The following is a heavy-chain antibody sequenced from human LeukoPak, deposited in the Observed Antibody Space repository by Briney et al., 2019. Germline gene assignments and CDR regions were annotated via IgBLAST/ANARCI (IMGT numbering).Heavy chain of an antibody. CDR1: GYTFSTYG. CDR2: ISAYNGNT. J-gene: IGHJ6*02. Sequence: ASVKVSCKASGYTFSTYGINWFRQAPGQGLEWMGWISAYNGNTNYAQKLQGRVTMTTDTSTSTDYMELRSLRSDDTAVYYCARAQLYCTNGVCYHYGMDVWGQGTTVTVSS. V-gene: IGHV1-18*01. D-gene: IGHD2-8*01. CDR3: ARAQLYCTNGVCYHYGMDV.